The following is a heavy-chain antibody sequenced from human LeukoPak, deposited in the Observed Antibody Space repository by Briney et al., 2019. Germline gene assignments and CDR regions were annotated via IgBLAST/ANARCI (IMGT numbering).Heavy chain of an antibody. V-gene: IGHV3-33*01. J-gene: IGHJ4*02. Sequence: GGSLRLSCAASGFTFSSYGMHWVRQAPGKGLEWVAVLWYDGSNKYYADSVKGRFTISRDNSKNTLYLQMNSLRAEDTAVYYCARDYGGNSVCLSDWGQGTLVTVSS. CDR2: LWYDGSNK. CDR1: GFTFSSYG. D-gene: IGHD4-23*01. CDR3: ARDYGGNSVCLSD.